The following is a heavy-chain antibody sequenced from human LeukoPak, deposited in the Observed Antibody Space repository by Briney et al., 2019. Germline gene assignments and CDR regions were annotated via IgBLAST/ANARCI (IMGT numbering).Heavy chain of an antibody. J-gene: IGHJ4*02. CDR3: ARAHCSGGRCSHPDHLDN. D-gene: IGHD2-15*01. Sequence: ASVKVSCKASGYTFSSYGITWVRQAPGQGLERMGWISGCTGNTDYVQKFQGRITMTTDTSTTTAYMELRSLRSDDTAVYYCARAHCSGGRCSHPDHLDNWGQGTLVTVSS. V-gene: IGHV1-18*04. CDR1: GYTFSSYG. CDR2: ISGCTGNT.